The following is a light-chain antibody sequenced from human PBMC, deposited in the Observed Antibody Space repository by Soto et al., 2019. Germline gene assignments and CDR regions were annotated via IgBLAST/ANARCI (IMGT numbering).Light chain of an antibody. CDR2: EGT. V-gene: IGLV2-23*01. CDR1: TSDVGSHYL. CDR3: CSYGGSITPHVV. Sequence: QSALTQPASVSGSPGQSITISCTGTTSDVGSHYLVSWYQQDPGKVPKLIIYEGTKRPSGVSDRFSGSKSDNTASLTISGLRTEDEGDYYCCSYGGSITPHVVFGGGTKLTVL. J-gene: IGLJ2*01.